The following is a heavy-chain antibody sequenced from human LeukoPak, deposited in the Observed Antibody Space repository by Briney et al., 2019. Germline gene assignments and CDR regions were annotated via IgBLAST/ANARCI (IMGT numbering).Heavy chain of an antibody. Sequence: ASVKVSCKASGYTLTSYYMNWVRQAPGQGLEWMGIINPSGGSTTYARRFQGRVTMTRATSTSTVYMELTSLRSEDTAVYYCARGQIGCSGGSCYFYYYYGMDVWGQGTTVTVSS. CDR2: INPSGGST. V-gene: IGHV1-46*01. D-gene: IGHD2-15*01. CDR1: GYTLTSYY. CDR3: ARGQIGCSGGSCYFYYYYGMDV. J-gene: IGHJ6*02.